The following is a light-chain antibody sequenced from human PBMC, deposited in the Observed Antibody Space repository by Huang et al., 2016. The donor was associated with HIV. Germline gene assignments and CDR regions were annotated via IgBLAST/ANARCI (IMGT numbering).Light chain of an antibody. CDR2: WAS. Sequence: DIVMTHSPDSLAVSLGERATINCKSNQNVFYRSNNKNYLAWFQQKPGQPPKLLIYWASTRESGVPDRFSGSGYGTEFTLTISSLQTEDVAVYYCQQYYSTPPTFGQGTKVEIK. CDR3: QQYYSTPPT. J-gene: IGKJ1*01. CDR1: QNVFYRSNNKNY. V-gene: IGKV4-1*01.